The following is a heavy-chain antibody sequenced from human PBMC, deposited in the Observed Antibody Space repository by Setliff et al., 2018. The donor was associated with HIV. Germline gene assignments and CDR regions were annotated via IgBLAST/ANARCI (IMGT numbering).Heavy chain of an antibody. Sequence: PSETLSLTCSVYGTSFSDHYWSWVRQTPGKGLEWIGEMNQSGTTNYNPSLKSRVTMSIDTSERQFSLKLSSVTAADTAVYYCARHSPSDYWGQGTLVTVSS. J-gene: IGHJ4*02. V-gene: IGHV4-34*01. CDR3: ARHSPSDY. CDR1: GTSFSDHY. CDR2: MNQSGTT.